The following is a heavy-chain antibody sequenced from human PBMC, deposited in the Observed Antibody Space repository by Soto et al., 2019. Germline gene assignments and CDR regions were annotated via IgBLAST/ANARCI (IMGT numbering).Heavy chain of an antibody. CDR1: GFTFSSYA. J-gene: IGHJ3*02. CDR2: ISGSGGST. D-gene: IGHD2-15*01. Sequence: GGSLRLSCAASGFTFSSYAMSWVRQAPGKGLEWVSAISGSGGSTYYADSVKGRFTISRDNSKNTLYLQMNSLRAEDTAVYYCAKGLGYCSGGSCYDAFDIWGQGTMVTVSS. CDR3: AKGLGYCSGGSCYDAFDI. V-gene: IGHV3-23*01.